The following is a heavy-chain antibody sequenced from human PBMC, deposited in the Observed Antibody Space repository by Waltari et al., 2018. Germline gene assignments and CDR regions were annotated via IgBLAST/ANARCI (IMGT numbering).Heavy chain of an antibody. J-gene: IGHJ4*02. Sequence: QLQLQESGPGLVKPSETLSLTCPVSSGALSSRGDYWGWIRQPPGKGLEWMGSIYYSGNTYYNPSLKNRVTISVDTSKNQFSLKVTSVTAADTAVYYCAKVWKNYRTDYWGQGTLVTVSS. D-gene: IGHD1-7*01. V-gene: IGHV4-39*07. CDR2: IYYSGNT. CDR1: SGALSSRGDY. CDR3: AKVWKNYRTDY.